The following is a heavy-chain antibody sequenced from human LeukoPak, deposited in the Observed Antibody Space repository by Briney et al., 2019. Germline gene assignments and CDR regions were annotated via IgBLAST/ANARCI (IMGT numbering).Heavy chain of an antibody. CDR3: ARACAYQPPEWVDP. CDR2: IYTSGST. CDR1: GGSISSYY. D-gene: IGHD2-2*01. V-gene: IGHV4-4*07. J-gene: IGHJ5*02. Sequence: SETLSRTCTVSGGSISSYYWSWIRQPAGKGLEWIGRIYTSGSTNYNPSLKSRVTMSVDTSKNQFSLKLSTVTAADTAVYYCARACAYQPPEWVDPLGQGNLVTVSS.